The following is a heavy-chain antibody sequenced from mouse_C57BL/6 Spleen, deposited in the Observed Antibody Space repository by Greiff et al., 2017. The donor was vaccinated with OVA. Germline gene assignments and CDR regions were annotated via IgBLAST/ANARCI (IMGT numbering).Heavy chain of an antibody. CDR2: INYDGSST. CDR1: GFTFSDYY. D-gene: IGHD2-3*01. Sequence: DVQLVESEGGLVQPGSSMKLSCTASGFTFSDYYMAWVRQVPEKGLEWVANINYDGSSTYYLDSLKSRFIISRDNAKNILYLQMSSLKSEDTATYYCAREDDGYFDYWGQGTTLTVSS. V-gene: IGHV5-16*01. J-gene: IGHJ2*01. CDR3: AREDDGYFDY.